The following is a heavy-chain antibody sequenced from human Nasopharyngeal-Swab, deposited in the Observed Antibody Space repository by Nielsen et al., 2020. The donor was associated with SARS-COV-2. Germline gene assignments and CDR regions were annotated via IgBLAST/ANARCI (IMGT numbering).Heavy chain of an antibody. D-gene: IGHD3-3*01. J-gene: IGHJ4*02. CDR1: GGSISSSSYY. CDR3: ARANRSGIFGVVLNFDY. CDR2: INHSGST. V-gene: IGHV4-39*07. Sequence: SETLSLTCTVSGGSISSSSYYWSWIRQPPGKGLEWIGEINHSGSTNYNPSLKSRVTISVDTSKNQFSLKLSSVTAADTAVYYCARANRSGIFGVVLNFDYWGQGTLVTVSS.